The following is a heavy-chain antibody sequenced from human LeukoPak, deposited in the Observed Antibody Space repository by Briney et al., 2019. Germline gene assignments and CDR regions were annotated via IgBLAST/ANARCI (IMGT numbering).Heavy chain of an antibody. Sequence: GGSLRLSCAASGFTFSSYGMHWVRQAPGKGLEWVAVISYDGSNKYYADSVKGRFTISRDNSKNTLYLQMNSLRAEDTAVYYCAKDSRALWFGEIKYYYGMDVWGQGTTVTVSS. V-gene: IGHV3-30*18. D-gene: IGHD3-10*01. CDR3: AKDSRALWFGEIKYYYGMDV. CDR2: ISYDGSNK. CDR1: GFTFSSYG. J-gene: IGHJ6*02.